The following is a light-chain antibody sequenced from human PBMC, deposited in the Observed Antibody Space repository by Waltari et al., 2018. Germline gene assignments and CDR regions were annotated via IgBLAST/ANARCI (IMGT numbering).Light chain of an antibody. Sequence: QSVLTQPPSASGTPGQRVTISCSGSRSNIGGVTVTWYQHVPGTAPKLLIYRTNERPSGVPDRFSGSKSGTSASLAITGLQSEDEADYYCSAWDVSLNTWMFGGGTKLTVL. V-gene: IGLV1-44*01. J-gene: IGLJ3*02. CDR3: SAWDVSLNTWM. CDR1: RSNIGGVT. CDR2: RTN.